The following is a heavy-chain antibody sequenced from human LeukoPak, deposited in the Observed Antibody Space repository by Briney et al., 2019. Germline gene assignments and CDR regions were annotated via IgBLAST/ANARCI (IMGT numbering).Heavy chain of an antibody. J-gene: IGHJ4*02. Sequence: SQTLSLTCTVSGGSISSGSYFWSWIRQPAGKALEWIGRIYTSGSTDYNPSLKGRVAISVDTSKNQFSLKLSSVTAADTAVYYCARDSEIPYCGGDCYLDYWGQGTLVTVSS. CDR2: IYTSGST. V-gene: IGHV4-61*02. CDR3: ARDSEIPYCGGDCYLDY. D-gene: IGHD2-21*02. CDR1: GGSISSGSYF.